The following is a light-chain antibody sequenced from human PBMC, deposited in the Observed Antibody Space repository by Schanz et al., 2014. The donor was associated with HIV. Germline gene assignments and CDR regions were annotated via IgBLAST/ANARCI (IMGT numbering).Light chain of an antibody. J-gene: IGLJ2*01. CDR1: SSNIGAGYD. Sequence: QSVLTQPPSVSGAPGQRVTISCTGSSSNIGAGYDVHWYQQLPGTAPKLLIYDNNNRPSGVPDRFSGSKSGTSASLVISGLQSEDEADYFCATWDISLNGPVFGGGTKLTVL. V-gene: IGLV1-40*01. CDR3: ATWDISLNGPV. CDR2: DNN.